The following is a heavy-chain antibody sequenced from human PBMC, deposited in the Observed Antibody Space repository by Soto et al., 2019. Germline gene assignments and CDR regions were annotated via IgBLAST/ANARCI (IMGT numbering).Heavy chain of an antibody. Sequence: GGSLRLSCAASGFTFTRYSMNWVRQAPGKGLEWVSSISSTTHYIYYADSMRGRFTISRDNAKNAVYLEMNSLRAEDTAVYYCARESEDLTSNFDYWGQGTLVTVS. V-gene: IGHV3-21*06. J-gene: IGHJ4*02. CDR1: GFTFTRYS. CDR3: ARESEDLTSNFDY. CDR2: ISSTTHYI.